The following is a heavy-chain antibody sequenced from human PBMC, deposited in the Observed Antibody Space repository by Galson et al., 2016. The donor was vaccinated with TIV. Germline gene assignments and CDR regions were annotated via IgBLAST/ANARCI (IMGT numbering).Heavy chain of an antibody. CDR2: IYTSGVT. D-gene: IGHD6-6*01. CDR1: GGSISSGSFY. Sequence: TLSLTCSVSGGSISSGSFYWTWIRQPAGKGLEWIGRIYTSGVTSYNPSLGGRVTISRDTFKNQFSLTLHSVTAEDTAVYYCARDRGFSSWSWTFNSWGQGTLVTVSS. V-gene: IGHV4-61*02. CDR3: ARDRGFSSWSWTFNS. J-gene: IGHJ5*01.